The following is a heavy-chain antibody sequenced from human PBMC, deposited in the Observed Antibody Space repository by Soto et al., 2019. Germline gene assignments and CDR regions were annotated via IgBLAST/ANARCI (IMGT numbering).Heavy chain of an antibody. V-gene: IGHV4-34*01. CDR2: INHSGST. CDR3: ARDLSGYYYGMDV. Sequence: QVHLQQWGAGLLKPSETLSLTCAVYGGSFSGYFWNWVRQPPGKGLEWIGEINHSGSTKYNPSLKSQVTLSVDTSKNQFSLRVFSVTAADTAVYYCARDLSGYYYGMDVWGQGTTVTVS. CDR1: GGSFSGYF. J-gene: IGHJ6*02.